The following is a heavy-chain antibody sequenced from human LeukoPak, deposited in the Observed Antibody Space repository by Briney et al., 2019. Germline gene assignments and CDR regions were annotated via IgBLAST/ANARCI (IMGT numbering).Heavy chain of an antibody. CDR3: ASHSGGYAY. J-gene: IGHJ4*02. V-gene: IGHV4-30-4*07. Sequence: SETLSLTCTVSGGSITSGGYSWSWIRQPPGKGLEWIGYIYDSGSTYYNPSLKSRVTISVDTSKNQFSLKLTSVTAADTAVYYCASHSGGYAYWGQGTLVIVSS. CDR2: IYDSGST. D-gene: IGHD5-12*01. CDR1: GGSITSGGYS.